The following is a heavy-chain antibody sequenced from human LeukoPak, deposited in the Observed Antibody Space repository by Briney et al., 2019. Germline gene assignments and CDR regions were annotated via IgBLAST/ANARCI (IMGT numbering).Heavy chain of an antibody. CDR3: ARGPDDSIYYYYYGMDV. D-gene: IGHD4-4*01. V-gene: IGHV4-34*01. CDR2: INHSGST. J-gene: IGHJ6*02. CDR1: GGSFSGYY. Sequence: PSETLSLTCAVYGGSFSGYYWSWIRQPPGKGLEWIGEINHSGSTNYNPSLKSRVTISVDTSKNQFSLKLSSVTAADTAVYHCARGPDDSIYYYYYGMDVWGQGTTVTVSS.